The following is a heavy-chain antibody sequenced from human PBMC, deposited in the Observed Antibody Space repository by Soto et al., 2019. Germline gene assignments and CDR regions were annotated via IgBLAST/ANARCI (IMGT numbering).Heavy chain of an antibody. V-gene: IGHV3-33*01. CDR3: EGRDEPFHV. CDR2: IWHDGSQK. CDR1: GLTFSNYG. J-gene: IGHJ3*01. Sequence: ESGGGVVQPERSLRLSCVATGLTFSNYGIHWVRQAPGRGLEWVAVIWHDGSQKYSADSVRGRFTISRDNSKNTVYLQMNSLRAEDTAVYYCEGRDEPFHVWGQGTMVTVSS.